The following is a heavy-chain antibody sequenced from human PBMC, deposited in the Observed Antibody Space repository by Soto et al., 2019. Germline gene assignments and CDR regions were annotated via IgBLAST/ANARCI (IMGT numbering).Heavy chain of an antibody. V-gene: IGHV3-64*07. J-gene: IGHJ2*01. CDR2: ISNNGNSK. CDR1: GFTFSTYV. CDR3: ARGGYCSGRNCYSTLRPCYFDL. D-gene: IGHD2-15*01. Sequence: EVQLVNSGGGLVQPGGSLRLSCVASGFTFSTYVMHWVRQAPGKGLEYVSVISNNGNSKSYADSVKGRFTISRDNFKNTLYLEMGSPRPEDTAVYYCARGGYCSGRNCYSTLRPCYFDLWGSGALVTVSS.